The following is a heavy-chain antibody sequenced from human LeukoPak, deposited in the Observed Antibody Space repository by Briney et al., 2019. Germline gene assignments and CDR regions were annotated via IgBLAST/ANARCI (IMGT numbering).Heavy chain of an antibody. CDR3: ARDYHTVAVAGLFDY. Sequence: GGSLRLSCAASGFTFSSYSMNWVRQAPGKGLEWVSSISSSSTYIYYADSVKGRFTVSRDNAKNSLYLQMNSLRAEDTAVYFCARDYHTVAVAGLFDYWGQGTLVTVSS. CDR2: ISSSSTYI. CDR1: GFTFSSYS. D-gene: IGHD6-19*01. J-gene: IGHJ4*02. V-gene: IGHV3-21*01.